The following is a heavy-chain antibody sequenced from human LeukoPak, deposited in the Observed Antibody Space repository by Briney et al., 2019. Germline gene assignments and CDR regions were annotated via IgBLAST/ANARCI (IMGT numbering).Heavy chain of an antibody. J-gene: IGHJ4*02. CDR2: ISSSSSYI. D-gene: IGHD3-22*01. CDR1: GFTFSSYS. Sequence: GSLRLSCAASGFTFSSYSMNWVRQAPGKGLEWVSSISSSSSYIYYADSVKGRFTISRDNAKNSLYLQMNSLRAEDTAVYYCARDLSSGYYEVRAYFDYRGQGTLVTVSS. CDR3: ARDLSSGYYEVRAYFDY. V-gene: IGHV3-21*01.